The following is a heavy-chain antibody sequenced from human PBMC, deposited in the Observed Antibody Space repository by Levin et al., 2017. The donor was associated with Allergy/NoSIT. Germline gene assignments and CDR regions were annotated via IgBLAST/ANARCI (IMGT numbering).Heavy chain of an antibody. Sequence: PGESLKISCATSGFPFSTYGMAWVRQAPGKGLEWVASITSTRKYIHYADSVKGRFTISRDQANNSLSLQMNRLRGEDTAVYYCARAAGAAGRGGMDVWGQGTTVTVSS. CDR2: ITSTRKYI. J-gene: IGHJ6*02. D-gene: IGHD6-13*01. V-gene: IGHV3-21*01. CDR3: ARAAGAAGRGGMDV. CDR1: GFPFSTYG.